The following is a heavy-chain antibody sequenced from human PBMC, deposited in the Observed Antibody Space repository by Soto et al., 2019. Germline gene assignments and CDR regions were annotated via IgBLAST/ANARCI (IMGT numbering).Heavy chain of an antibody. CDR1: GDTFSFYT. J-gene: IGHJ4*02. CDR2: VNPILAMS. CDR3: ATSYGSGSSPFDY. Sequence: QVQLVQSGAEVKKPGSSVKVSCKASGDTFSFYTLNWIRQAPGQGFEWVGRVNPILAMSSSAHKFQGRVSMFADKSTGTASMELRSLRSDDPAVYYCATSYGSGSSPFDYWGPGTLVTVYS. V-gene: IGHV1-69*02. D-gene: IGHD3-10*01.